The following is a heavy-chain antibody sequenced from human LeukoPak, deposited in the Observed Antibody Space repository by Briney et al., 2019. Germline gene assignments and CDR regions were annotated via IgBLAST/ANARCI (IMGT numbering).Heavy chain of an antibody. D-gene: IGHD2-21*01. CDR2: INPSGGST. J-gene: IGHJ4*02. CDR3: AREGVVNHYDY. Sequence: APVKVSCKASGYTFTSYYMHWVRQAPGQGLEWMGIINPSGGSTSYAQKFQGRVTMTRDTSTSTVYMELSSLRSEDTAVYYCAREGVVNHYDYWGQGTLVTVSS. V-gene: IGHV1-46*01. CDR1: GYTFTSYY.